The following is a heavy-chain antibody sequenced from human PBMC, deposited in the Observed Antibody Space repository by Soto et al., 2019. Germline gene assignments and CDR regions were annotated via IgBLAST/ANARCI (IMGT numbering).Heavy chain of an antibody. V-gene: IGHV3-23*01. Sequence: EVQVLESGGGLVQPGGSLRLSCASSGFTFSDYAMSWVRQAPGKGLEWVSGISGSGVSTYYADSVKGRFTISRDNSKSTVFLQMNSLRAEDTAVYYCAQDHGYTKPYGMDVWGQGTTVTVSS. J-gene: IGHJ6*02. D-gene: IGHD6-13*01. CDR2: ISGSGVST. CDR3: AQDHGYTKPYGMDV. CDR1: GFTFSDYA.